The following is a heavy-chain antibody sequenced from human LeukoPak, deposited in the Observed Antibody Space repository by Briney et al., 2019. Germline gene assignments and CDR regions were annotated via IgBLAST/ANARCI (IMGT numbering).Heavy chain of an antibody. V-gene: IGHV3-21*01. Sequence: PGGSLRLSCAASGFTFSTYSMNWVRQAPGKGLEWVSSITRNSYIYYADSVKGRFTISRDNAKNSLYLQMNSLRAEDTAVYYCAKEDYGSSWYYGVGDAFDVWGQGTMVTVSS. CDR3: AKEDYGSSWYYGVGDAFDV. J-gene: IGHJ3*01. CDR1: GFTFSTYS. CDR2: ITRNSYI. D-gene: IGHD6-13*01.